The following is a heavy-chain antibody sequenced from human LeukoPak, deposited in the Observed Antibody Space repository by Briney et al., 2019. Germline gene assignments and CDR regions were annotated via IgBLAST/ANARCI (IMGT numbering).Heavy chain of an antibody. D-gene: IGHD2-15*01. V-gene: IGHV3-23*01. Sequence: GGSLRLSCAASGFTFSSYAMSWVRKAPGKGLGWVSAISGSGGSTYYADSVKGRFTISRDNSKNTLYLQMNSLRAEDTAVYYCAKGLHCSGGSCYAQDWFDPWGQGTLVTVSS. J-gene: IGHJ5*02. CDR2: ISGSGGST. CDR3: AKGLHCSGGSCYAQDWFDP. CDR1: GFTFSSYA.